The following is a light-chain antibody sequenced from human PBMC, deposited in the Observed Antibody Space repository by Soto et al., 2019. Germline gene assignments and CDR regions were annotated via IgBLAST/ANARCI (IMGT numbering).Light chain of an antibody. CDR2: GAS. J-gene: IGKJ1*01. V-gene: IGKV3-20*01. CDR3: QQYGNSFVG. Sequence: EIGLTQSPGTLSLSPGERATLSCRASQSVSSTYLAWYQHKPGQAPRLLIYGASSRATGIPDRFSGSGSGTDFTLIISRLEPEDFAVYYCQQYGNSFVGFGQGTKVDI. CDR1: QSVSSTY.